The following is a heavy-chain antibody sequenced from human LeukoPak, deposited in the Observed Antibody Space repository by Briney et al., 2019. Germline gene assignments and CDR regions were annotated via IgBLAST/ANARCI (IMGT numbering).Heavy chain of an antibody. J-gene: IGHJ6*02. Sequence: PSETLSLTCAVYVGSFSDYFWTWIRQPPGKGLEWIGEIIHSGSTNYNPSLKSRVTISVDTSKNQFSLKLTSVTAADTALYYCARGLVEYDYAAGNFFRWARPHGHGMDVWGQGTTVSVSS. D-gene: IGHD2-8*02. CDR1: VGSFSDYF. CDR3: ARGLVEYDYAAGNFFRWARPHGHGMDV. CDR2: IIHSGST. V-gene: IGHV4-34*01.